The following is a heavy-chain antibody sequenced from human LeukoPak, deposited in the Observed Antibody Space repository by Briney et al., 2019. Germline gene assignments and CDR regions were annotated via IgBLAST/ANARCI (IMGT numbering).Heavy chain of an antibody. CDR2: ISPTSSTI. CDR3: ARGMYGQDDAFDI. Sequence: PGGSLRLSCAASGFTFSSFCMTWVRQAPGKGLEWISYISPTSSTIYYADSVKGRFTISRDNAKNSLFLQMNSLRAEDTAVYYCARGMYGQDDAFDIWGQGTMVTVSS. CDR1: GFTFSSFC. V-gene: IGHV3-48*01. D-gene: IGHD2-8*01. J-gene: IGHJ3*02.